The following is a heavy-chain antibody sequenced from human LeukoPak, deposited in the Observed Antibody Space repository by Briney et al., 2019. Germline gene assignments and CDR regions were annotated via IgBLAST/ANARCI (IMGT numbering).Heavy chain of an antibody. CDR3: AREPALWFGELFSSPYFDY. V-gene: IGHV4-4*07. D-gene: IGHD3-10*01. CDR2: IYTSGST. CDR1: GGSISSYY. J-gene: IGHJ4*02. Sequence: PSETLSLTCTVSGGSISSYYWSWIRQPAGKGLEWIGRIYTSGSTNYNPSLKSRVTMSVDTSKNQFSLKLSSVTAADTAVYYCAREPALWFGELFSSPYFDYWGQGTLVTVSS.